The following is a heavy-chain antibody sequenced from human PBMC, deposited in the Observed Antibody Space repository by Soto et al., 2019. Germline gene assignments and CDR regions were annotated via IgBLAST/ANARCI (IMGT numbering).Heavy chain of an antibody. V-gene: IGHV3-30*18. CDR3: AKARSGSWHEGYYFDN. J-gene: IGHJ4*02. CDR2: MSYDRRDK. Sequence: QVQLVESGGGVVQPGRSLRLSCAASGFTFISYGMHWVRQAPGKGLEWLAVMSYDRRDKYYADSVRGRFTISRDNSKNTVYLQLNSLRVEDTAVYYCAKARSGSWHEGYYFDNWGQGTLVTVSS. CDR1: GFTFISYG. D-gene: IGHD2-15*01.